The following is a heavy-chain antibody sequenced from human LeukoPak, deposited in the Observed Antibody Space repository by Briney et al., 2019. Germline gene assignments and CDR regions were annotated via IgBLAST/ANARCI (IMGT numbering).Heavy chain of an antibody. D-gene: IGHD3-3*01. J-gene: IGHJ4*02. CDR2: ISGSGGST. Sequence: GGSLRLSCAASGFTFSSYGMSWVRQAPGKGLEWVSAISGSGGSTYYADSVKGRFTISRDNSKNTLYLQMNSLRAEDTAVYYCAKLRFLEWLGPFDYWGQGTLVTVSS. CDR1: GFTFSSYG. V-gene: IGHV3-23*01. CDR3: AKLRFLEWLGPFDY.